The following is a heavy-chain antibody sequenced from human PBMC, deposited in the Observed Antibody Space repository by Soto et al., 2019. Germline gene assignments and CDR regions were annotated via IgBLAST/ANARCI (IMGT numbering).Heavy chain of an antibody. J-gene: IGHJ6*02. V-gene: IGHV3-48*03. CDR2: ISSSGSTI. Sequence: GGSLRLSCAASGFTFSSYEMNWVRQAPGKGLEWVSYISSSGSTIYYADSVKGRFTISRDNAKNSLYLQMNSLRAEDTAVYYCARDSPIHSGMDVWGQGTTVTV. D-gene: IGHD5-18*01. CDR3: ARDSPIHSGMDV. CDR1: GFTFSSYE.